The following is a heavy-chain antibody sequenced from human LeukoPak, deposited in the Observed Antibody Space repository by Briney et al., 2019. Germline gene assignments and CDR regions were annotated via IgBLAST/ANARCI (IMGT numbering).Heavy chain of an antibody. J-gene: IGHJ6*02. D-gene: IGHD3-10*01. V-gene: IGHV4-34*01. Sequence: SETPCLTCAVYGGSLSGYYWSWIRQPPGKGLEWIGEINHSGSTNYNPSLKSRVTISVDTSKNQFSLKLSSVTAADTAVYYCARGGMVRGDYYYYGMDVWGQGTTVTVSS. CDR2: INHSGST. CDR1: GGSLSGYY. CDR3: ARGGMVRGDYYYYGMDV.